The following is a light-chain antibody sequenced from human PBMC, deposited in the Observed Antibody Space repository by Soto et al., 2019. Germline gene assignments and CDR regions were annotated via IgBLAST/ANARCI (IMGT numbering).Light chain of an antibody. V-gene: IGLV2-14*03. CDR2: DVS. J-gene: IGLJ2*01. CDR3: SSYTTTSTHL. CDR1: SRNVGGYNF. Sequence: QSALTQPASVSGSPGQSITISCIGTSRNVGGYNFVSWYQHHPGKAPKLIIYDVSNRPSGVSNRFSGSKSGNTASLTISGIQAEDEADDYCSSYTTTSTHLFGGGTKLTGL.